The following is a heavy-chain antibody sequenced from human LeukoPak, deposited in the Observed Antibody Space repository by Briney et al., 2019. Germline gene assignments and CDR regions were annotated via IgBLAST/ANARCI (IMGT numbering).Heavy chain of an antibody. J-gene: IGHJ6*02. Sequence: PGGSLRLSCAASGFTFSSYGMHWVRQARGKGLEWVAVIWYDGSNKYYADSVKGRFTISRDNSKNTLYLQMNSLRAEDTAVYYCARDTRSSSWYYYYGMDVWGQGTTVTVSS. D-gene: IGHD6-13*01. CDR2: IWYDGSNK. V-gene: IGHV3-33*01. CDR1: GFTFSSYG. CDR3: ARDTRSSSWYYYYGMDV.